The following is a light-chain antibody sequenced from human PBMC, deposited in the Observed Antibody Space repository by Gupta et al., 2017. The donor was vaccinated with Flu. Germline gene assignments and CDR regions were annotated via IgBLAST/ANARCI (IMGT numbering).Light chain of an antibody. CDR3: QKFNS. CDR1: QGLDNG. J-gene: IGKJ3*01. V-gene: IGKV1-13*02. Sequence: AIQLTQSPSSLSASVGDRVTLTCRASQGLDNGLAWDQQKPGKPPRLLIYDASRLHSGVSSRFSGSGSGTDFTLTISSLQPEDFATYDGQKFNSFGPGTKVDVK. CDR2: DAS.